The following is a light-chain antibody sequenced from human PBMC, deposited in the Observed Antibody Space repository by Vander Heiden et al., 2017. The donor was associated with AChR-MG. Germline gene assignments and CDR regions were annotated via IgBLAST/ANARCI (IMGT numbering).Light chain of an antibody. J-gene: IGLJ1*01. V-gene: IGLV3-1*01. Sequence: SYELSQPPSVSVSSGQTATITCSRDKLGDKFTYWYQQKAGQSPVLVIYQDRKRPSGIPERFSGSNSGNTATLTISGTQPMDEADYYCQAWDSNTYVFGTGTTVTV. CDR1: KLGDKF. CDR2: QDR. CDR3: QAWDSNTYV.